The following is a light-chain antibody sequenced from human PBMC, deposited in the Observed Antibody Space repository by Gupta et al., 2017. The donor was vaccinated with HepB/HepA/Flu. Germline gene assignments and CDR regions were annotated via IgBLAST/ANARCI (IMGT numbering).Light chain of an antibody. CDR1: FDIGNS. V-gene: IGKV1D-12*01. CDR3: QQDTSCPS. CDR2: SAS. Sequence: DIQITQSPSSVSASVGDRVTITCRASFDIGNSLVWYQQKPGEGPKVLIYSASTLQRGVPSRFRGRGDGREFSRTRANRLNEDCANYCVQQDTSCPSFGGGTKVEVK. J-gene: IGKJ4*01.